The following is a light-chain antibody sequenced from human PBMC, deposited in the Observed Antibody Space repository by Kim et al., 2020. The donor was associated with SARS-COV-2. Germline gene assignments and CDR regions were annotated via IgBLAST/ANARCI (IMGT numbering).Light chain of an antibody. CDR1: QDVYNW. CDR3: KQTSQLPST. CDR2: GAT. V-gene: IGKV1-12*01. J-gene: IGKJ5*01. Sequence: DIQMTQSPSSVSASVGDRVTITCRASQDVYNWLAWYQQKPGQAPNLLIYGATSLQRGVPLRFSASGSGTDFTLTINGLQPEDFATYFCKQTSQLPSTFGQGTRLEIK.